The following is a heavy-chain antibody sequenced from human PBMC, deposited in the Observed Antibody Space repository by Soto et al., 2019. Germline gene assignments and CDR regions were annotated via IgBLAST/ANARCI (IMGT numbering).Heavy chain of an antibody. Sequence: QVQLQQWGAGLLKPSETLSLTCAVYGGSFSGNYWIWIRQPPGKGLEWIGEINHRGTTTYNPSLKSRVTISVDTSKNQFSLRLSSVTAADAAVYYCARGIIPSRGVFCDWGQGTQVTVSS. CDR3: ARGIIPSRGVFCD. CDR1: GGSFSGNY. CDR2: INHRGTT. D-gene: IGHD3-3*01. J-gene: IGHJ4*02. V-gene: IGHV4-34*01.